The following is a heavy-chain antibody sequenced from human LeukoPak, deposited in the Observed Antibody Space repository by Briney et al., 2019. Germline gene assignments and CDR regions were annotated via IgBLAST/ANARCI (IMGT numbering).Heavy chain of an antibody. D-gene: IGHD3-10*01. CDR3: ARGGHTDYSGAGSFEF. Sequence: ASVKVSCKASGYTFNNYYVYWVRQAPGQGLEWMAWIKPNSGDTNYAQNFLGGVTVTRDTSIATAYMELSGVNTDDTAVYFCARGGHTDYSGAGSFEFWGQGSRVTVSS. V-gene: IGHV1-2*02. J-gene: IGHJ4*02. CDR1: GYTFNNYY. CDR2: IKPNSGDT.